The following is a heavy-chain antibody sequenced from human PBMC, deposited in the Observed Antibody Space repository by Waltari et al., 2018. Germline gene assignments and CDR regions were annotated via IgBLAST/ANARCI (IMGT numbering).Heavy chain of an antibody. V-gene: IGHV1-69*12. D-gene: IGHD2-2*01. CDR1: GEIFSSHA. J-gene: IGHJ4*02. CDR3: VSSSTSNRVWDY. CDR2: VMPSCGRV. Sequence: QVQLVQSGAEVRKPGSSVKLSCKTSGEIFSSHAFSWVRQAPGQGLQWMGEVMPSCGRVDSAQKFQDRVTISADDSTSTAHMELTSLRSEDTAMYYCVSSSTSNRVWDYWGPGTLVTVSS.